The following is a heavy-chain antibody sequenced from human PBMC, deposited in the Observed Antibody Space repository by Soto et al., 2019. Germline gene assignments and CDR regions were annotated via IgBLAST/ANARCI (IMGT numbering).Heavy chain of an antibody. V-gene: IGHV4-34*01. CDR3: ARGRTVTTHYYYYMDV. CDR2: INHSGST. D-gene: IGHD4-17*01. J-gene: IGHJ6*03. Sequence: QVQLQQWGAGLLKPSETLSLTCAVYGGSFSGYYWSWIRQPPGKGLEWIGEINHSGSTNYNPSLKSRDTIPVDTSKNQFSLKLSSVTAADTAVYYCARGRTVTTHYYYYMDVWGKGTTVTVSS. CDR1: GGSFSGYY.